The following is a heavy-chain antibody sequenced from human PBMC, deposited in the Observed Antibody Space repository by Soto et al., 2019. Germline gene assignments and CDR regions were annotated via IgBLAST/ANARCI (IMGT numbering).Heavy chain of an antibody. CDR2: ISSSGGST. V-gene: IGHV3-64*01. CDR3: ARAREYSGSDCSDY. CDR1: GFTFSSYA. J-gene: IGHJ4*02. Sequence: PGRSLRLSCAASGFTFSSYAMHWVRQAPGKGLEYVSAISSSGGSTYYANSVKGRFTISRDNSKNTLYLQMGSLRAEDMAVYYCARAREYSGSDCSDYWGQGTLVTVSS. D-gene: IGHD5-12*01.